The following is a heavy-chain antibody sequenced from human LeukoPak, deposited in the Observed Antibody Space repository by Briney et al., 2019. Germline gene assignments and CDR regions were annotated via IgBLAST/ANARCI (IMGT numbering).Heavy chain of an antibody. CDR2: ISSSSSTI. CDR3: ARAGDFSFKD. J-gene: IGHJ4*02. CDR1: GFTFSIYS. Sequence: GGSLRLSCAASGFTFSIYSMSWVRQAPGKGLEWVSYISSSSSTISYADSVKGRFTISRDNAENSLYLQMNSLKAEDTAVYYCARAGDFSFKDWGQGTLVTVSS. D-gene: IGHD3-3*01. V-gene: IGHV3-48*01.